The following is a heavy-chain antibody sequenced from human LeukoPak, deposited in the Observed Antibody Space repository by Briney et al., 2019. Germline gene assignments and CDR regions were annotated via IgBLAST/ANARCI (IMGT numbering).Heavy chain of an antibody. CDR2: ISGGASTV. J-gene: IGHJ2*01. CDR1: GFTFSSYE. CDR3: ARDRRGYLDL. V-gene: IGHV3-48*03. Sequence: GGSLRLSCAASGFTFSSYEMNWVRQAPGKGLEWVSYISGGASTVYYADSVKGRFAIPRDNAQNSLYLQMNGLRAEDTAVYYCARDRRGYLDLWGRGTLVTVSS.